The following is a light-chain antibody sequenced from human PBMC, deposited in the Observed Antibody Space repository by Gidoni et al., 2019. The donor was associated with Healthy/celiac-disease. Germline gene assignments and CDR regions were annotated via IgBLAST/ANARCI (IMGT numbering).Light chain of an antibody. CDR1: RRAVGGYNS. CDR3: SSYTSSSTV. CDR2: EVS. J-gene: IGLJ3*02. Sequence: QSALTQPASVSGSPGQSITISCTGTRRAVGGYNSVSWYQQHPGKAPKLMIYEVSNRPSGVSNRFSGSKSGNTASLTISGLQAEEEADYYCSSYTSSSTVFGGGTKLTVL. V-gene: IGLV2-14*01.